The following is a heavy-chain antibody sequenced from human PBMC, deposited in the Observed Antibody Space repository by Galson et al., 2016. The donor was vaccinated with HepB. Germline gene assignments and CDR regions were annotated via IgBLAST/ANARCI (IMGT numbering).Heavy chain of an antibody. V-gene: IGHV3-23*01. CDR1: GFTFSNYA. CDR3: AKDPQPWELHRSFFDY. Sequence: SLRLSCAASGFTFSNYAMSWVRQAPGKGLEWVSTISSGGGSTYYADSVKGRFTISRDNSKNTLYLQMNSLRAEDTAVYYCAKDPQPWELHRSFFDYWGQGTPVTVSS. J-gene: IGHJ4*02. CDR2: ISSGGGST. D-gene: IGHD1-26*01.